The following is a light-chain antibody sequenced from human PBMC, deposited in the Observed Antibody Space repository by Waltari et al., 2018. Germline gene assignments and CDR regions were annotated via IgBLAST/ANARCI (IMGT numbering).Light chain of an antibody. V-gene: IGKV3-20*01. CDR2: RAS. CDR3: QQYGSSLRT. J-gene: IGKJ1*01. Sequence: EIVLTQSPGTLSLSPGERATLSCRASQTVTADYLAWYQHTPGQAPRLLMYRASSRATGIPDRFSGSGSGTDFTLTISRLEPEDFAVYYCQQYGSSLRTFGQGTKVEI. CDR1: QTVTADY.